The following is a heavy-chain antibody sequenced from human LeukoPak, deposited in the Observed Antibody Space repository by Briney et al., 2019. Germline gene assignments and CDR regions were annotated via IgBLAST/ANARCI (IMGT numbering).Heavy chain of an antibody. D-gene: IGHD3-3*01. CDR3: TRGPSSLRFLEWLLLD. CDR2: IKPNSGGT. J-gene: IGHJ4*02. CDR1: GYSFADYY. Sequence: ASVKVSCKASGYSFADYYMHWVRQAPGQGLEWMGWIKPNSGGTRSAQKFQGRVTMTRDTSISTAYMELSSLRYDDTAVYYCTRGPSSLRFLEWLLLDWGQGTLVTVSS. V-gene: IGHV1-2*02.